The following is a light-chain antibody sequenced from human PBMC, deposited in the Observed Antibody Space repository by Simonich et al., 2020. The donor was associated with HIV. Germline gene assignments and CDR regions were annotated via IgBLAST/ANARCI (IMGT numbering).Light chain of an antibody. Sequence: DIVMTQSPDSLAVSLGERATINCKSSQSVLYSSSNKNDLAWYQQKLGQPPKLLIYWASTRESGVPDRFSGSGSGTVFTLTISSLQAEDVAVYYCQQYYSIPYTFGQGTKLEIK. CDR2: WAS. V-gene: IGKV4-1*01. CDR3: QQYYSIPYT. J-gene: IGKJ2*01. CDR1: QSVLYSSSNKND.